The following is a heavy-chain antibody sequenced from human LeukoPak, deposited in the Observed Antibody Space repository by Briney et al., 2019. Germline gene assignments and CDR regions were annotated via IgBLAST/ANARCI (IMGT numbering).Heavy chain of an antibody. J-gene: IGHJ3*02. CDR1: GGSISSYY. CDR2: IYTSGST. D-gene: IGHD4-17*01. CDR3: ARDRPTVTTYDAFDI. Sequence: SETLSLTCTVSGGSISSYYWSWIRQPAGKGLEWIGRIYTSGSTNYNPSPKSRVTMSVDTSKNQFSLKLSSVTAADTVVYYCARDRPTVTTYDAFDIWGQGTMVTVSS. V-gene: IGHV4-4*07.